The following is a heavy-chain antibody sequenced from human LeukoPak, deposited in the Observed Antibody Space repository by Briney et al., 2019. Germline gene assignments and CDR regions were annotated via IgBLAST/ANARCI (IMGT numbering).Heavy chain of an antibody. CDR1: GGSFSGYY. J-gene: IGHJ3*02. CDR2: INHSGST. D-gene: IGHD6-13*01. CDR3: ARVNPYSSSWYLPRGAFDI. Sequence: SETLSLTCAVYGGSFSGYYWSWIRQPPGKGLEWIGEINHSGSTNYNPSLKSRVTISVDTSKNQFSLKLSSVTAAGTAVYYCARVNPYSSSWYLPRGAFDIWGQGTMVTVSS. V-gene: IGHV4-34*01.